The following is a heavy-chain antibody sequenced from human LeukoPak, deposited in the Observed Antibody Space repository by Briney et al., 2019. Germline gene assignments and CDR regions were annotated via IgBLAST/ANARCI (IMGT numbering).Heavy chain of an antibody. CDR1: GYTFTNYY. V-gene: IGHV1-2*02. CDR2: INPNSGGT. D-gene: IGHD5-24*01. J-gene: IGHJ5*02. Sequence: ASVKVSCKASGYTFTNYYIHWVRQAPGQGLEWMGWINPNSGGTNYAQKFQGRVTMTRDTSISTAYMELSRLRSDDTAVYYCGFEMATIIDPWGQGTLVTVSS. CDR3: GFEMATIIDP.